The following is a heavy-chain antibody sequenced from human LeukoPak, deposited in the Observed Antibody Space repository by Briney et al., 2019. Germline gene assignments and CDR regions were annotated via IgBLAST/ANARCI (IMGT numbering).Heavy chain of an antibody. Sequence: SETLSLTCTVSGYSISSGYYWGWIRQPPGKGLEWIGSIYHSGSTYYNPSLKSRVTISVDTSKNQFSLKLSSVTAADTAVYYCARNLDYYDSSGYYSAFDYWGQGTLVTVSS. J-gene: IGHJ4*02. CDR3: ARNLDYYDSSGYYSAFDY. V-gene: IGHV4-38-2*02. CDR1: GYSISSGYY. D-gene: IGHD3-22*01. CDR2: IYHSGST.